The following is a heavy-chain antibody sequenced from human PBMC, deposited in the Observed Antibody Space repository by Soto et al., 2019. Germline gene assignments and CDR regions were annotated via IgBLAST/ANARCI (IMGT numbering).Heavy chain of an antibody. Sequence: ESGGGVVQPGRSLRLSCAASGFTFSSYGMHWVRQAPGKGLEWVAVIWYDGSNKYYADSVKGRFTISRDNSKNTLYLQMNSLRAEDTAVYYCARDHGGWYNTIDYWGQGTLVTVSS. J-gene: IGHJ4*02. CDR2: IWYDGSNK. D-gene: IGHD6-19*01. CDR3: ARDHGGWYNTIDY. V-gene: IGHV3-33*01. CDR1: GFTFSSYG.